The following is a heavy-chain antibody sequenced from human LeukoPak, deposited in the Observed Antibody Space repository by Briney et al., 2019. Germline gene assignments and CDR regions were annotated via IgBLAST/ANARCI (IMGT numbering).Heavy chain of an antibody. CDR1: GFTFSSYA. Sequence: GRSLRLSCAASGFTFSSYAMHWVRQAPGKGLEWVAVISYDGSNKYYADSVKGRFTISRDNSKNTLYLQMNSLRADDTAVYYCARAAYPLSRGMGDYFDYWGQGTLVTVSS. CDR3: ARAAYPLSRGMGDYFDY. V-gene: IGHV3-30*04. CDR2: ISYDGSNK. J-gene: IGHJ4*02. D-gene: IGHD6-13*01.